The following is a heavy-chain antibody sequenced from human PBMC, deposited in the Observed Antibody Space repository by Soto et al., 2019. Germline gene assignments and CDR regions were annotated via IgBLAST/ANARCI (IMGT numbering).Heavy chain of an antibody. CDR1: GGSISGYY. V-gene: IGHV4-59*08. D-gene: IGHD6-13*01. CDR2: IDYYGST. J-gene: IGHJ4*02. CDR3: ARLTDSSTYYFDY. Sequence: SETLSLTCTVSGGSISGYYWSWIRQPPGKRLEWLGNIDYYGSTNYNPSLKSRVTISVDTSKNQFSLKLSSVTAADTAVYSCARLTDSSTYYFDYWGQGTLVTVSS.